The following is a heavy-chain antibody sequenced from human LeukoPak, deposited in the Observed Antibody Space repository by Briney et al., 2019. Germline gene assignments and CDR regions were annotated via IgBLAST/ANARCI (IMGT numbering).Heavy chain of an antibody. CDR2: TYYRSKWYN. CDR3: ARGHWVGATDWFDP. J-gene: IGHJ5*02. Sequence: SQTLSLTCAISGDSVSSNSATWNWIRQSPSRGLEWLGRTYYRSKWYNGYVVSVKSRITINPDTSKNQFSLQLNSLTPDDTAVYYCARGHWVGATDWFDPWGQGTLVTVSS. V-gene: IGHV6-1*01. CDR1: GDSVSSNSAT. D-gene: IGHD1-26*01.